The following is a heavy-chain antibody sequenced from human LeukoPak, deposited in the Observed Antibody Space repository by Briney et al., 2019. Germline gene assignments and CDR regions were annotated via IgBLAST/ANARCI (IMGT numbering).Heavy chain of an antibody. CDR2: FNHSGST. Sequence: SETLSLTCAVYGGSFSGYYWSWIRQPPGKGLEWIGEFNHSGSTNYNPSLKSRVTISVDTSKNQFSLKLSSVTAADTAVYYCARGFRPGYFDWSSKFDPWGQGTLVTVSS. D-gene: IGHD3-9*01. CDR3: ARGFRPGYFDWSSKFDP. CDR1: GGSFSGYY. J-gene: IGHJ5*02. V-gene: IGHV4-34*01.